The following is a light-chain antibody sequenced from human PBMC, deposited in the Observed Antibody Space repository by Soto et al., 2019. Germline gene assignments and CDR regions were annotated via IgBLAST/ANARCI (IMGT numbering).Light chain of an antibody. Sequence: QSALTQPASVSGSPGQSITISCTGTSSDVGSYNLVSWYQQHPGKAPKLMIYEGSKRPSGVSNRFSGSKSGNTASLTISGLQAEDEADYYCCSYAGSSTFDVWVFGGGTKLTVL. J-gene: IGLJ3*02. V-gene: IGLV2-23*03. CDR1: SSDVGSYNL. CDR3: CSYAGSSTFDVWV. CDR2: EGS.